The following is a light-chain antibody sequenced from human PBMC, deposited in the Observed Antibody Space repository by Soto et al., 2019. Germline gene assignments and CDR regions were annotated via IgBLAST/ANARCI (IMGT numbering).Light chain of an antibody. J-gene: IGLJ2*01. CDR3: GADHGSGSNFVWV. CDR1: SGYSNYK. V-gene: IGLV9-49*01. CDR2: VGTGGIVG. Sequence: QSVLTQPPSASASLGASVTLTCTLSSGYSNYKVDWYQQRLGKGPRFVMRVGTGGIVGSKGEGIPDRFSVLGSGLNRYLTIRNIQEEDESDYHCGADHGSGSNFVWVFGGGTKLTAL.